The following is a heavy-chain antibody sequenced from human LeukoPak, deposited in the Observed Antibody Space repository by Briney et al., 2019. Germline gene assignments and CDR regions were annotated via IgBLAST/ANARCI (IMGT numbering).Heavy chain of an antibody. Sequence: ASVKVSCKASGYTFTSYDINWVRQATGQGLEWMGWMNPNSDNTGYEQKFQGRLTITRNTSISTAYMELSSLRSEDTAVYYCAKVGYYDSTGAQAPKNDAFDIWGQGTMVTVSS. J-gene: IGHJ3*02. CDR2: MNPNSDNT. CDR1: GYTFTSYD. CDR3: AKVGYYDSTGAQAPKNDAFDI. D-gene: IGHD3-22*01. V-gene: IGHV1-8*03.